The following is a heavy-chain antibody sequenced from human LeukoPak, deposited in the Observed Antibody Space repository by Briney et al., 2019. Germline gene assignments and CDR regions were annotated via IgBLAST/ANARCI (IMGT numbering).Heavy chain of an antibody. J-gene: IGHJ4*02. CDR3: ARDKSRGASSPYFDY. V-gene: IGHV3-30-3*01. Sequence: GRSLRLSCAASGFTFSSYAMHWVRQAPGKGLEWVAVISYDGSNKYYADSVKGRFTISRDNSKNTLYLQMNSLRAEDTAVYYCARDKSRGASSPYFDYWGQGTLVSVFS. CDR2: ISYDGSNK. CDR1: GFTFSSYA. D-gene: IGHD3-10*01.